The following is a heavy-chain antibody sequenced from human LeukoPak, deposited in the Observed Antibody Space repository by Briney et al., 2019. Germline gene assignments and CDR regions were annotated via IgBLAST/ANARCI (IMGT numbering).Heavy chain of an antibody. J-gene: IGHJ4*02. CDR1: GFTFSNYW. D-gene: IGHD3-3*01. CDR3: ARGKDYDFWSGYYTWGGEGYYFDY. CDR2: IKQDGSEK. V-gene: IGHV3-7*01. Sequence: GGSLRLSCAASGFTFSNYWMSWVRQAPGKGLEWVANIKQDGSEKYYVDSVKGRFTISRDNAKNSLYLQMNSLRAEDTAVYYCARGKDYDFWSGYYTWGGEGYYFDYWGQGTLVTVCS.